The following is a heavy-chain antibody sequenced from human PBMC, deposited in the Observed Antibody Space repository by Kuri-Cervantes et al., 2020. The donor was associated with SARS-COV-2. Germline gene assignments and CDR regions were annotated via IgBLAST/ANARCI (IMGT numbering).Heavy chain of an antibody. CDR1: GYSFTSYW. J-gene: IGHJ6*02. CDR2: YHPGDADT. CDR3: ARASWYYYDSSGYYYYYGMDV. D-gene: IGHD3-22*01. Sequence: KVSCKGSGYSFTSYWIGWVCQVPGKGLEYMGIYHPGDADTRDRPSFQGQVTISADKSISTAYLQWSSLKASDTAMYYCARASWYYYDSSGYYYYYGMDVWGQGTTVTVSS. V-gene: IGHV5-51*01.